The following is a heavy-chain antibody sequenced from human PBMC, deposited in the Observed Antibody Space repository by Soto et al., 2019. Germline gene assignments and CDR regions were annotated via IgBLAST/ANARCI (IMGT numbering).Heavy chain of an antibody. CDR1: GFSISSAW. J-gene: IGHJ4*02. V-gene: IGHV3-15*07. CDR2: IKTKTQGETT. Sequence: EVQLVESGGGLVKPGGSLRLSCAASGFSISSAWMNWVRQAPGKGLEWVGRIKTKTQGETTDYPAPVKGRFTISRDDSKNTLYLQMNSPKMEDTAVYYCTTGSVEGYWGQGTLVTVSS. D-gene: IGHD3-3*01. CDR3: TTGSVEGY.